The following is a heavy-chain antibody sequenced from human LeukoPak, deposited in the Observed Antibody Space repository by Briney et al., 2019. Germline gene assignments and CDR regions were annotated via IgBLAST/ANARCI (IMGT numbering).Heavy chain of an antibody. CDR2: ISSGGSTI. CDR3: ATPAAGPGAEYSLY. Sequence: GGSLRLSCAASGFTFSDYYMSWIRQAPGKGLEWISYISSGGSTIYYADSVRGQFTISRDNAKKSLYLQMNSLKVEDTAVYYCATPAAGPGAEYSLYWGQGTLVIVSS. D-gene: IGHD6-13*01. V-gene: IGHV3-11*04. J-gene: IGHJ1*01. CDR1: GFTFSDYY.